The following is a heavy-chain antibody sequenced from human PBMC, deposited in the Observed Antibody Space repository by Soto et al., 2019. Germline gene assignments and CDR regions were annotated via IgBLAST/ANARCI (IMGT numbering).Heavy chain of an antibody. V-gene: IGHV4-34*01. Sequence: SETLSLTCAVYGGSFSGYYWSWIRQPPGKGLEWIGEINHSGSTNYNPSLKSRVTTSVDTSKNQFSLKLSSVTAADTAVYYCARGLGTTRLYYYYYGMDVWGQGTTVTVPS. D-gene: IGHD4-17*01. CDR1: GGSFSGYY. J-gene: IGHJ6*02. CDR2: INHSGST. CDR3: ARGLGTTRLYYYYYGMDV.